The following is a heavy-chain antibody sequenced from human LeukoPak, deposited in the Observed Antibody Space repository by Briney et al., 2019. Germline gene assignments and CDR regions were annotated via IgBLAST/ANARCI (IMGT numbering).Heavy chain of an antibody. J-gene: IGHJ4*02. D-gene: IGHD3-16*01. Sequence: SETLSLTCAVSGGSISSGGYSWSWIRQPPGKGLEWIGYIYHSGSTYYNPSLKSRVTTSVDRSKNQFSLKLSSVTAADTAVYYCARGLMIPKRFDYWGQGTLFTVSS. V-gene: IGHV4-30-2*01. CDR2: IYHSGST. CDR3: ARGLMIPKRFDY. CDR1: GGSISSGGYS.